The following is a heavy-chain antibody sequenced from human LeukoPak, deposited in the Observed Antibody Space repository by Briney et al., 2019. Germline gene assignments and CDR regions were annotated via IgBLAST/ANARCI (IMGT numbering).Heavy chain of an antibody. J-gene: IGHJ4*02. CDR3: AKGSEQAYGDYVPYYFDY. D-gene: IGHD4-17*01. V-gene: IGHV3-23*01. Sequence: GGSLRLSCAASGFSFSGYAMSWVRQAPGKGLEWVSAISGSGGSTYYADSVKGRFTISRDNSKNTLYLQMNSLRAEDTAVYYCAKGSEQAYGDYVPYYFDYWGQGTLVTVSS. CDR2: ISGSGGST. CDR1: GFSFSGYA.